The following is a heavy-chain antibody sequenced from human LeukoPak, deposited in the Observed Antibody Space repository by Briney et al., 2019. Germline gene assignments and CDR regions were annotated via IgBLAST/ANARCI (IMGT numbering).Heavy chain of an antibody. CDR1: GDSVSSNSAA. Sequence: SQTLSLTCAISGDSVSSNSAAWNWMRQSPSRGLERLGRTYYRSKWYNDYAVSVKSRITIYPDTSKNQFSLQLNSVTPEDTAVYFCAREDLWYFDLWGRGTLVTVSS. CDR3: AREDLWYFDL. J-gene: IGHJ2*01. V-gene: IGHV6-1*01. CDR2: TYYRSKWYN.